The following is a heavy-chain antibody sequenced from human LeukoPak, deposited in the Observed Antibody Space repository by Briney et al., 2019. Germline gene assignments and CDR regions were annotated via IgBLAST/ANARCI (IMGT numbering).Heavy chain of an antibody. D-gene: IGHD1-1*01. CDR2: INPNSGGT. CDR3: ARDRVHLDFDS. V-gene: IGHV1-2*02. Sequence: ASAKVSCKASGYTFTGYYMHWVRQAPGQGLEWMGWINPNSGGTNYAQKFQGRVTMTRDTSISPAYMELSRLRSDDTAVYYCARDRVHLDFDSWGQGTLVTVSS. CDR1: GYTFTGYY. J-gene: IGHJ4*02.